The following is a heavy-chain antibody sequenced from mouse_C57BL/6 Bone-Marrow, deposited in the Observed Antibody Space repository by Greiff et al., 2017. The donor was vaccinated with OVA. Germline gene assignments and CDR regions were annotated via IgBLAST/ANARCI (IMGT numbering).Heavy chain of an antibody. D-gene: IGHD2-4*01. J-gene: IGHJ2*01. CDR2: IHPSDSDT. CDR3: AIRNFYYDYLSYCDY. Sequence: QVQLQQPGAELVKPGASVKVSCKASGYTFTSYWMHWVKQRPGQGLEWIGRIHPSDSDTNYNQKFKGKATLTVDKSSSTAYMQPSSRTSEDTAVYYCAIRNFYYDYLSYCDYWGRGTTLTVSS. CDR1: GYTFTSYW. V-gene: IGHV1-74*01.